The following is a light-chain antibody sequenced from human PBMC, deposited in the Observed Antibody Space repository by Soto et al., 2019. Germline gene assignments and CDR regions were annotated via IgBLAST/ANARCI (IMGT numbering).Light chain of an antibody. CDR1: SGHSSYA. CDR3: QTWVTGPWV. J-gene: IGLJ3*02. Sequence: QPVLTQSPSASASLGASVKLTCTLSSGHSSYAIAWHQQQPEKGPRYLMKLNSDGSHSKGDGIPDRFSGSSSGAERYLTISSLQSEDEADYYCQTWVTGPWVFGGGTKVTVL. CDR2: LNSDGSH. V-gene: IGLV4-69*01.